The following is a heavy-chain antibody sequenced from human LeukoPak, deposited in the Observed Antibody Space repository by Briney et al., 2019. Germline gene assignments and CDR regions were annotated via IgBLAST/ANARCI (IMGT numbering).Heavy chain of an antibody. Sequence: ASVKVSCKASGYTFTGYYMHWVRQAPGQGLEWMGWINPNSGGTNYAQKFQGRVTMTRDTSISTAYMELSRLRSDGTAVYYCARDLRRGGSFDYYYYMDVWGKGTTVTVSS. V-gene: IGHV1-2*02. CDR2: INPNSGGT. CDR1: GYTFTGYY. D-gene: IGHD2-15*01. J-gene: IGHJ6*03. CDR3: ARDLRRGGSFDYYYYMDV.